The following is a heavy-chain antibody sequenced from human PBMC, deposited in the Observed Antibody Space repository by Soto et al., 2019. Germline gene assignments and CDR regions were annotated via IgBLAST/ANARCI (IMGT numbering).Heavy chain of an antibody. CDR3: AIYLLQWLVVDKTKAKQNWFDP. D-gene: IGHD6-19*01. Sequence: ASVKVSCKASGYTFTGYYMHWVRQAPGQGLEWMGWINPNSGGTNYAQKFQGWVTMTRDTSISTAYMELSRLRSDDTAVYYCAIYLLQWLVVDKTKAKQNWFDPWGQGTLVTVSS. CDR2: INPNSGGT. V-gene: IGHV1-2*04. J-gene: IGHJ5*02. CDR1: GYTFTGYY.